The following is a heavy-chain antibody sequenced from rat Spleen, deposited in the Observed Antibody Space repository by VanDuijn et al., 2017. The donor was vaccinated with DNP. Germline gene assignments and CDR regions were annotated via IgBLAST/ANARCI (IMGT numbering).Heavy chain of an antibody. CDR3: ATQGQLGITWFAY. CDR1: GFTFNKYW. CDR2: IKTAGGGT. J-gene: IGHJ3*01. Sequence: EVQLVESGGGLVQPGGSMKLSCAASGFTFNKYWMTWFRQAPGKGLEWVATIKTAGGGTYYPDSVKGRFTISRDNAKSTLYLQMDSLRSEDTATYYCATQGQLGITWFAYWGQGTLVTVSS. D-gene: IGHD1-5*01. V-gene: IGHV5-31*01.